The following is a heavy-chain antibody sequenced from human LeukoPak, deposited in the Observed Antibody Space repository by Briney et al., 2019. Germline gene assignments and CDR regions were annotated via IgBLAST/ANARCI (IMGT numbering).Heavy chain of an antibody. D-gene: IGHD4-11*01. CDR2: ISYDGSNK. CDR3: AKIGNYDLDY. CDR1: GFTFSSYS. Sequence: GGSLRLSRAASGFTFSSYSMNWVRQAPGKGLEWVAVISYDGSNKYYADSVKGRFTISRDNSKNTLYLQMNSLRAEDTAVYYCAKIGNYDLDYWGQGTLVTVSS. V-gene: IGHV3-30*18. J-gene: IGHJ4*02.